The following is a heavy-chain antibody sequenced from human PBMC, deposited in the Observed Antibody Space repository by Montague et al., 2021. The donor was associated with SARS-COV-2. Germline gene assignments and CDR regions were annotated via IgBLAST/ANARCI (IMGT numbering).Heavy chain of an antibody. Sequence: SETLSLTCTLSGGSISSYYWSWIRQPPGKGLEWIGYIYYSGSTNYNPSLKSRVTISVDTSKNQFSLKLSSVTAADTAVYYCARVFPRWPQFDPYFDYWGQGTLVTVSS. V-gene: IGHV4-59*01. J-gene: IGHJ4*02. CDR2: IYYSGST. CDR1: GGSISSYY. CDR3: ARVFPRWPQFDPYFDY. D-gene: IGHD5-24*01.